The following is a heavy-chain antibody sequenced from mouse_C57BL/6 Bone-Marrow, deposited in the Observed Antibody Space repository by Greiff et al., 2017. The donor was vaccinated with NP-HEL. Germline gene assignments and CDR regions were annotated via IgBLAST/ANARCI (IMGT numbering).Heavy chain of an antibody. V-gene: IGHV1-81*01. Sequence: VQLVEPGAELARPGASVKLSCKASGYTFTSYGISWVKQRPGQGLEWIGEIYPRSGNTYYNEKFKGKATLTADTSSITAYMELSSLTSEDSAVLFCAMYRHLRLRSWFAYWGQGTLITVSA. D-gene: IGHD3-2*02. CDR3: AMYRHLRLRSWFAY. CDR1: GYTFTSYG. J-gene: IGHJ3*01. CDR2: IYPRSGNT.